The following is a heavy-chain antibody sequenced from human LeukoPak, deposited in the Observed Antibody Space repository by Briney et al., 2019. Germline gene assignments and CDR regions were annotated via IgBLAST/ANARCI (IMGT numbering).Heavy chain of an antibody. V-gene: IGHV4-4*07. D-gene: IGHD6-19*01. Sequence: SGTLSLTCTVSGGSISSYYWSWIRQPAGKGLEWIGRIYTSGSTNYNPSLKSRVTMSVDTSKNQFSLKLSSVTAADTTVYYCARDLGDSSGWYGGYYYYMDVWGKGTTVTISS. CDR3: ARDLGDSSGWYGGYYYYMDV. CDR1: GGSISSYY. J-gene: IGHJ6*03. CDR2: IYTSGST.